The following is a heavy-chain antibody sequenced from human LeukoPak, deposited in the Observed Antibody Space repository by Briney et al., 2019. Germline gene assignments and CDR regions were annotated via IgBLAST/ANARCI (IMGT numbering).Heavy chain of an antibody. J-gene: IGHJ4*02. CDR2: ISGSGGST. CDR1: GFTFSSYA. V-gene: IGHV3-23*01. Sequence: GGSLRLSCAASGFTFSSYAMSWVRQAPGKGLEWVSAISGSGGSTYYADSVKGRSTISRDNSKNTLYLQMNSLRAEDTAVYYCAKDAYYDSSGYYSSWGQGTLVTVSS. CDR3: AKDAYYDSSGYYSS. D-gene: IGHD3-22*01.